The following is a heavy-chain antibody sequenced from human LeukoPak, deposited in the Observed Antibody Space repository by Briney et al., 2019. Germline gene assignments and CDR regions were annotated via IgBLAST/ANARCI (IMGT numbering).Heavy chain of an antibody. D-gene: IGHD3-22*01. CDR1: GGTFSSYA. CDR3: ASGGPGVNYYDSSGYYLYYFDY. CDR2: IIPIFGTA. Sequence: SVKVSCKASGGTFSSYAISWVRQAPGQGLEWMGGIIPIFGTANYAQKLQGRVTITADESTSTAYMELSSLRSEDTAVYYCASGGPGVNYYDSSGYYLYYFDYWGQGTLVTVSS. V-gene: IGHV1-69*13. J-gene: IGHJ4*02.